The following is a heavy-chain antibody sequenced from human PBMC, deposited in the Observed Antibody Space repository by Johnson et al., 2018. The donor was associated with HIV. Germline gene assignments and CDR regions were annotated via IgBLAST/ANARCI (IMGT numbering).Heavy chain of an antibody. CDR3: ARDGIYSSPHDAFDI. CDR1: GFTFSGSW. CDR2: IQHDGSEK. D-gene: IGHD6-19*01. J-gene: IGHJ3*02. V-gene: IGHV3-7*05. Sequence: VQLVESGGGLVQPGGSLRLSCAASGFTFSGSWMSWVRQAPGKGLEWVANIQHDGSEKYYVDSLEGRFTVSRDNAKSSLFLQMDNLRSEDTALYYCARDGIYSSPHDAFDIWGQGTMVTVSS.